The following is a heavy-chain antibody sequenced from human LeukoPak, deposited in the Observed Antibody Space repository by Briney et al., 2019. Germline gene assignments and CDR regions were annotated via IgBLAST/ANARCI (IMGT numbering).Heavy chain of an antibody. V-gene: IGHV3-30*03. D-gene: IGHD4-17*01. CDR2: ISYDGSNK. Sequence: GGSLGLSCAASGFTFSSYGMHWVRQAPGKGLEWVAVISYDGSNKYYADSVKGRFTISRDNSKNTLYLQMNSLRAEDTAVYYCAALYGDYGAFDIWGQGTMVTVSS. CDR1: GFTFSSYG. CDR3: AALYGDYGAFDI. J-gene: IGHJ3*02.